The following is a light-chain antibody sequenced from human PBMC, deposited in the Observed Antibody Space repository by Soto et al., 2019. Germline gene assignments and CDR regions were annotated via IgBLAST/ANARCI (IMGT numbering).Light chain of an antibody. Sequence: EIVLTQSPSTLSLSPGERATLSCRASHSVGGYLYWYQQKPGQAPRLLIYDASNRASCSPARFSGSGSGTDFTLTISILETEDLAVYYCHQRSNWPPLTFGGGKKVEIK. V-gene: IGKV3-11*01. CDR3: HQRSNWPPLT. CDR1: HSVGGY. CDR2: DAS. J-gene: IGKJ4*01.